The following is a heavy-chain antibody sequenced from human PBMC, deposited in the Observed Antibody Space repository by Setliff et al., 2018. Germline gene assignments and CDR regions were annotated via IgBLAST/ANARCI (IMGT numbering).Heavy chain of an antibody. J-gene: IGHJ3*02. CDR1: GGSVTTSRYY. D-gene: IGHD4-17*01. CDR3: ARDPLTTNRRRAFDI. V-gene: IGHV4-61*02. CDR2: IHSSGST. Sequence: SETLSLTCSVSGGSVTTSRYYWSWIRQPAGKGLEWIGRIHSSGSTKFNPSLESRVTISVDTSKNQFSLRLSSVTAADTAVYYCARDPLTTNRRRAFDIWGQGTMVTVSS.